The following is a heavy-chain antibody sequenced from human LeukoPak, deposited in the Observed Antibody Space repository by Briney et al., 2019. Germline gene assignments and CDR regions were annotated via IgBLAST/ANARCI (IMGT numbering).Heavy chain of an antibody. Sequence: GGSLRLSCAASGFTFSDHYMDWVRQAPGKGLEWVGRTRNKANDYTTEYAASVKGRFTISRDDSKNSLYLQMNSLKAEDTAVYYCARGPPGISYPLDHWGQEPWSPSPQ. V-gene: IGHV3-72*01. J-gene: IGHJ4*01. CDR2: TRNKANDYTT. CDR3: ARGPPGISYPLDH. CDR1: GFTFSDHY. D-gene: IGHD1-26*01.